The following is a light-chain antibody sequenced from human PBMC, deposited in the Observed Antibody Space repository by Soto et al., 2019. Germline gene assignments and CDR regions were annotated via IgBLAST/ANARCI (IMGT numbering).Light chain of an antibody. CDR3: QQYGNSPQT. CDR2: GAT. CDR1: QSVNSNY. Sequence: PGVRATLSCRASQSVNSNYVAWYQHKPGQGPRLLFYGATHRATGIPDRISGSGSGTDFTLTISRLEPEDFAVYYCQQYGNSPQTFGQGTKVEIK. J-gene: IGKJ1*01. V-gene: IGKV3-20*01.